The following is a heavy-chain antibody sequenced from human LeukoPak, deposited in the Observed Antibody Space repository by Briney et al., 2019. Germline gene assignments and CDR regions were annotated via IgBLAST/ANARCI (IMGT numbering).Heavy chain of an antibody. Sequence: GGSLRLSCAASGFTFSSYSMNWVRQAPGKGLEWVSSISSSSSYIYYADSVKGRFTISRDKAKNSLYLQMNSLRAEDTAVYYCARDPSGCSGGSCYGDYWGQGTLVTVSS. J-gene: IGHJ4*02. CDR2: ISSSSSYI. V-gene: IGHV3-21*01. CDR1: GFTFSSYS. CDR3: ARDPSGCSGGSCYGDY. D-gene: IGHD2-15*01.